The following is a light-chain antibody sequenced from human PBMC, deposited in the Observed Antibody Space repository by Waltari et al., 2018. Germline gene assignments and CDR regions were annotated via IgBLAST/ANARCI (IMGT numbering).Light chain of an antibody. J-gene: IGKJ1*01. CDR3: QQYKDLPRT. CDR1: QDISIY. Sequence: DIQMTQSPSSMSASVGDRVSITCQASQDISIYLSWYQQKPGKAPKVLIYDASNLETGVPSRFTGSRSGTDFTFTISSLQPEVIATYYCQQYKDLPRTFGQGTKVEI. CDR2: DAS. V-gene: IGKV1-33*01.